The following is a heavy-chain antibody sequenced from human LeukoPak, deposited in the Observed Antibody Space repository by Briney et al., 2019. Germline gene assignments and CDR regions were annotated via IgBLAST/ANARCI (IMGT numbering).Heavy chain of an antibody. CDR3: AKDIGIYYDY. J-gene: IGHJ4*02. CDR1: GFTFSSNG. V-gene: IGHV3-30*02. D-gene: IGHD3-10*01. CDR2: IQKAGSKK. Sequence: PGGSLRLSCVASGFTFSSNGMHWVRQAPGKRLEWVTFIQKAGSKKYYADSVKGRFTISRDNSKKRMNLEMNSLRAEPQAVYYFAKDIGIYYDYWGQGIRVTVS.